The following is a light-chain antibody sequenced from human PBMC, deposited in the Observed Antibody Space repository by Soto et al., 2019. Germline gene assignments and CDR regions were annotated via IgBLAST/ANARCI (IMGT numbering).Light chain of an antibody. Sequence: QSVLTRPPSVSGAPGQRVTISCTGSSSNIGAGYDVHWYQQLPGTAPKLLIYGNSNRPSGVPDRFSGSKSGTSASLAITGLQPEDEADYYCQSYDSSLSGWVFGGGTKLTVL. J-gene: IGLJ3*02. CDR3: QSYDSSLSGWV. V-gene: IGLV1-40*01. CDR1: SSNIGAGYD. CDR2: GNS.